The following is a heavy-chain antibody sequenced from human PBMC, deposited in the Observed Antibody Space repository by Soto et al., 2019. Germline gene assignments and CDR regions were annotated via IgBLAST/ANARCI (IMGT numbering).Heavy chain of an antibody. CDR2: VYHNGIM. CDR1: GYSIRSGYY. Sequence: RSLTCSVSGYSIRSGYYWGWVRQAPGKGLEWLGSVYHNGIMFHNPSFQSRVTISVDTSKNQFSLNLRSVTAADTAVYYCAALWFGGLAFNYWGHGILVTVSS. V-gene: IGHV4-38-2*02. D-gene: IGHD3-10*01. CDR3: AALWFGGLAFNY. J-gene: IGHJ4*01.